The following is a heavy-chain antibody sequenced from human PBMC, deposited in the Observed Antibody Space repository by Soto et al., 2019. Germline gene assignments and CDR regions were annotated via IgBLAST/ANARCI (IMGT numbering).Heavy chain of an antibody. CDR3: SRLWAGRDDIDSPPYYLDS. CDR1: GFTFSGSA. J-gene: IGHJ4*02. D-gene: IGHD3-9*01. Sequence: EVQLVESGGGLVQPGESVIISCAASGFTFSGSAIHWVRQTSGKGLEWLGRIKARSYNYATAYTASLKGRFTISSDDSKNTAYLQMTSLKTEDTGVYFCSRLWAGRDDIDSPPYYLDSWGQGTLVTVSS. V-gene: IGHV3-73*02. CDR2: IKARSYNYAT.